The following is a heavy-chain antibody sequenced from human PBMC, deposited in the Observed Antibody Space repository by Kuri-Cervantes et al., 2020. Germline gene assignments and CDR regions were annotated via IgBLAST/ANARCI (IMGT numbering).Heavy chain of an antibody. CDR2: MYSGAST. CDR1: GFTVSSTY. D-gene: IGHD1-26*01. Sequence: GESLKISCAASGFTVSSTYMSWVRQAPEKGLEWVSSMYSGASTYYADSLEGRFTISRHNSKNTLYLQMNSLRAEDTALYYCAKDWDSGTGAFDIWGQGTMVTVSS. J-gene: IGHJ3*02. V-gene: IGHV3-53*04. CDR3: AKDWDSGTGAFDI.